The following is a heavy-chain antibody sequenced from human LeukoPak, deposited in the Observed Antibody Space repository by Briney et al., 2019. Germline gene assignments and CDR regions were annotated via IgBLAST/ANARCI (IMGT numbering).Heavy chain of an antibody. CDR3: ARDRWSSSASAAPDDY. V-gene: IGHV1-18*01. CDR1: GYTFTNYG. J-gene: IGHJ4*02. Sequence: ASVKVSCKVSGYTFTNYGISWVRQAPGQGLEWMGWISAYNGNTVYAQNLQGRVTMITDTSTSTAYMELRSLRSDDTAMYYCARDRWSSSASAAPDDYWGQGTLFTVSS. CDR2: ISAYNGNT. D-gene: IGHD6-6*01.